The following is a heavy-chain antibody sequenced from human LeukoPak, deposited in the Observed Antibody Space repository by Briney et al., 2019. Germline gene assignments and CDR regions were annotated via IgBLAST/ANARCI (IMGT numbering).Heavy chain of an antibody. J-gene: IGHJ3*02. CDR3: ATAAPLGESSLSRPDDVFDI. D-gene: IGHD3-16*01. CDR2: FDPEEIKI. Sequence: ASVKVSCKVSGDSLTELSIHWVRQAPGKRPEWMGGFDPEEIKIVYAQNFQGRVTVTEDTDGDTAYMELRSLRSDDTAIYYCATAAPLGESSLSRPDDVFDIWGQGTMVTVSA. CDR1: GDSLTELS. V-gene: IGHV1-24*01.